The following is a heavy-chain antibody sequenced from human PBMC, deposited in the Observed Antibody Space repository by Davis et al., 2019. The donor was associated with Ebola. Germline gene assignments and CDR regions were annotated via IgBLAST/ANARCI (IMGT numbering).Heavy chain of an antibody. CDR2: ISGSGGST. CDR1: GFTFSSYA. CDR3: AKDYEYSSSWWYFDL. D-gene: IGHD6-6*01. J-gene: IGHJ2*01. V-gene: IGHV3-23*01. Sequence: GESLKISCAASGFTFSSYAMSWVRQAPGKGLEWVSAISGSGGSTYYADSVKGRFTISRDNSKNTLYLQMNSLRAEDTAVYYCAKDYEYSSSWWYFDLWGRGTLVTVSS.